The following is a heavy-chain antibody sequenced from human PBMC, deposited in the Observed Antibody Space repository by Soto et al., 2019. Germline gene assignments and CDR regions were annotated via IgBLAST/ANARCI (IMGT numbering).Heavy chain of an antibody. CDR1: GFTFSNYA. J-gene: IGHJ4*02. Sequence: EVPLLESGGGLVQPGGSLRLSFAASGFTFSNYAMSWVRQAPGKGLEWVSSISDSGVSTYYADSVKGRFTISRDNSKNTLYLQMNSLRVEDTAVYYCAKEDVGGYYYSGLWGQGTLVTVSS. V-gene: IGHV3-23*01. D-gene: IGHD1-26*01. CDR3: AKEDVGGYYYSGL. CDR2: ISDSGVST.